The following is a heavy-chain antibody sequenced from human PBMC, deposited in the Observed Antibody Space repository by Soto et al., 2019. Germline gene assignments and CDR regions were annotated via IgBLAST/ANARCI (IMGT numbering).Heavy chain of an antibody. D-gene: IGHD1-26*01. CDR3: VREDGKVGTNSAFDY. J-gene: IGHJ4*02. Sequence: AGGSLRLSCASSGFTFSTYTMNWVRQAPGKGLEWVSSINGRGNYIYYAESVKGRFTISRDNAKNSLYLQMDRLRAEDTALYYCVREDGKVGTNSAFDYGGLGXLVTVSS. CDR1: GFTFSTYT. CDR2: INGRGNYI. V-gene: IGHV3-21*01.